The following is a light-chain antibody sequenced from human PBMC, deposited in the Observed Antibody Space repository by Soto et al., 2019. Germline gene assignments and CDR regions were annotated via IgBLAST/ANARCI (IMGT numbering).Light chain of an antibody. Sequence: DIQMTQSPFSLSASVGDRVTITCRASQGVRNQLGWFQQKPGKAPKYLIYDASSLQSGVPSRFSRSGSATDFTLTINSLQPEDFATYYCQQYDNHPFTFGPGTKVDI. J-gene: IGKJ3*01. V-gene: IGKV1-16*01. CDR3: QQYDNHPFT. CDR2: DAS. CDR1: QGVRNQ.